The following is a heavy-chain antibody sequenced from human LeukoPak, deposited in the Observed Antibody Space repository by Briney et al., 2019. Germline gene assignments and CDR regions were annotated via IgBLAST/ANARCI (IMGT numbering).Heavy chain of an antibody. J-gene: IGHJ6*02. CDR1: GGSISSYY. CDR2: IYYRGST. CDR3: ASRYYYGSGVLSYYGMDV. D-gene: IGHD3-10*01. V-gene: IGHV4-59*08. Sequence: KPSETLSLTCTVSGGSISSYYWSWIRQPPGKGLEWIGYIYYRGSTNYNHSLKSRVTISVDTSKNQFSLKLSSVTAADTAVYYCASRYYYGSGVLSYYGMDVWGQGTTVTVSS.